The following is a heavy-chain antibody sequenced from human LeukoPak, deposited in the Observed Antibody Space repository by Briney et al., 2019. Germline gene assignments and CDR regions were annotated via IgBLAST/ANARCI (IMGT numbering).Heavy chain of an antibody. Sequence: ASVTVSCKTSGYTVTTYAMRWVRQAPGEGLERMGWISAYKGNTDYAQKFQGRVTMTTDTSTSTVYMELRSLRSDDTAVYYCARLDYGGNRGAFDIWGQGTMVTVSS. CDR3: ARLDYGGNRGAFDI. V-gene: IGHV1-18*01. D-gene: IGHD4-23*01. CDR2: ISAYKGNT. J-gene: IGHJ3*02. CDR1: GYTVTTYA.